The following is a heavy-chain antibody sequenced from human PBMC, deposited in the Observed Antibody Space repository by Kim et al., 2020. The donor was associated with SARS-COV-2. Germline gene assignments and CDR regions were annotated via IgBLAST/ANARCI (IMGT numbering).Heavy chain of an antibody. CDR1: GFTFDDYA. V-gene: IGHV3-9*01. CDR2: ISWNSGSI. Sequence: GGSLRLSCAASGFTFDDYAMHWVRQAPGKGLEWVSGISWNSGSIGYADSVKGRFTISRDNAKNSLYLQMNSLRAEDTALYYCAVLSGYSSGWYGDYYYGMDGWGQGTTVTVSS. CDR3: AVLSGYSSGWYGDYYYGMDG. D-gene: IGHD6-19*01. J-gene: IGHJ6*02.